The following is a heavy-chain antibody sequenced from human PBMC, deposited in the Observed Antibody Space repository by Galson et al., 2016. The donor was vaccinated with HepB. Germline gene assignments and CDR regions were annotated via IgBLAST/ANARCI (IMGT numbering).Heavy chain of an antibody. D-gene: IGHD6-19*01. J-gene: IGHJ4*02. CDR1: GFSFSISG. CDR3: AREGQGSGWYVDS. V-gene: IGHV3-21*01. CDR2: ISSRSTYI. Sequence: SLRLSCAASGFSFSISGMSWVRQAPGKGLEWVSSISSRSTYIYYAESVKGRCTISRDNAENSLFMQLNSLRLEDTAVYYCAREGQGSGWYVDSWGQGTLVTVSS.